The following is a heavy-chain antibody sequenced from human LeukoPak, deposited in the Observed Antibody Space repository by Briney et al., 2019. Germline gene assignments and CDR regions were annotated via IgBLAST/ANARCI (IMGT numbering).Heavy chain of an antibody. CDR1: GYTFTDYY. V-gene: IGHV1-2*02. CDR2: INTYSGAT. CDR3: ARGLRPGFYMDV. Sequence: ASVKVSCKASGYTFTDYYMHWVRQAPGQGLEWMGCINTYSGATNYAQKFQDRVTIARDTPINTVYLEFTRLRSDDAAVYYCARGLRPGFYMDVWGKGTTVTVPS. D-gene: IGHD3/OR15-3a*01. J-gene: IGHJ6*03.